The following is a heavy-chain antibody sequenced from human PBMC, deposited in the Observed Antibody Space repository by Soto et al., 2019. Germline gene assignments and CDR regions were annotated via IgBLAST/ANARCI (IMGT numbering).Heavy chain of an antibody. Sequence: QVQLVQSGAEVKKPGSSVKVSCKASGGTFSSYAISWVRQAPGQGLEWMGGIIPIFGTANYAQKFQGRVTITADESTSTAYMELSSLRSEDTAVYYCARVSRSITGTTWGCQPSFDYWGQGTLVTVSS. J-gene: IGHJ4*02. CDR1: GGTFSSYA. V-gene: IGHV1-69*01. D-gene: IGHD1-20*01. CDR2: IIPIFGTA. CDR3: ARVSRSITGTTWGCQPSFDY.